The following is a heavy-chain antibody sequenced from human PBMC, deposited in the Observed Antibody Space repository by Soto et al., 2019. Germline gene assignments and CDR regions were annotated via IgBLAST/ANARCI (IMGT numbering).Heavy chain of an antibody. V-gene: IGHV4-34*01. J-gene: IGHJ5*02. CDR2: INHSGST. Sequence: SETLSLTCAVYGGSFSGYYWSWIRQPPGKGLEWIGEINHSGSTNYNPSLKSRVTISVDTSKNQFSLKPSSVTAADTAVYYCARRVVRAVTKSNWFDPWGQGTLVTVSS. CDR1: GGSFSGYY. CDR3: ARRVVRAVTKSNWFDP. D-gene: IGHD3-10*01.